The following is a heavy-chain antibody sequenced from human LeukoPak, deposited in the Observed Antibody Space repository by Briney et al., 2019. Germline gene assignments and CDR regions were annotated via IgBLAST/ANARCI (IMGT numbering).Heavy chain of an antibody. CDR1: GYTFTGYY. J-gene: IGHJ5*02. Sequence: ASVKVSCKASGYTFTGYYMHWVRQAPGQGREWMGWINPNSGGTNYAQKFQGRVTMTRDTSISTAYMELSRLRSDDTAVYYCARVGKYIAVAGTGDWFDPWGQGTLVTVPS. CDR3: ARVGKYIAVAGTGDWFDP. V-gene: IGHV1-2*02. CDR2: INPNSGGT. D-gene: IGHD6-19*01.